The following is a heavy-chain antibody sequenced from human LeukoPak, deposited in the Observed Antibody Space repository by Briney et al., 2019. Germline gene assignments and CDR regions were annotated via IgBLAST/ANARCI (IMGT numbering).Heavy chain of an antibody. CDR2: IYYSGST. CDR1: GGSISSYY. CDR3: ARSSRSDFDI. J-gene: IGHJ3*02. V-gene: IGHV4-59*01. Sequence: SETLSLTCTVSGGSISSYYWSWIRQPPGKGLEWIGYIYYSGSTNYNPSLKSRVTISVDTSKNQFSLKLSSVTAAGTAVYYCARSSRSDFDIWGQGTMVTVSS.